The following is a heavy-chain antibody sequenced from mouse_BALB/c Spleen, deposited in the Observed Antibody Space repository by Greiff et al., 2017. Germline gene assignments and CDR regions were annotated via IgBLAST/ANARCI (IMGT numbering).Heavy chain of an antibody. V-gene: IGHV7-3*02. D-gene: IGHD2-4*01. CDR2: IRNKANGYTT. CDR3: AREGSYYDSYYYAMDY. Sequence: EVHLVESGGGLVQPGGSLRLSCATSGFTFTDYYMSWVRQPPGKALEWLGFIRNKANGYTTEYSASVKGRFTISRDNSQSILYLQMNTLRAEDSATYYGAREGSYYDSYYYAMDYWGQGTSVTVSS. J-gene: IGHJ4*01. CDR1: GFTFTDYY.